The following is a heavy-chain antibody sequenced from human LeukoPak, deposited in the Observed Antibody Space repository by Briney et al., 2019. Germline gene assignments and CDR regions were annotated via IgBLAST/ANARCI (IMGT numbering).Heavy chain of an antibody. CDR2: ISRDGAGT. J-gene: IGHJ4*02. V-gene: IGHV3-74*01. CDR1: GFTFSSYS. CDR3: ARDGDGYNFDY. D-gene: IGHD5-24*01. Sequence: GGSLRLSCAASGFTFSSYSMNWVRQAPGKGPVWVSRISRDGAGTNYADSVKGRFTISRDNAKNTLYLQMNSLRAEDTAVYYCARDGDGYNFDYWGQGTLVTVSS.